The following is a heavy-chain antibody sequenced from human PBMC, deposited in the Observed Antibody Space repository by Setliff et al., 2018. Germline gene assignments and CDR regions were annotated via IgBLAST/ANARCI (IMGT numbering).Heavy chain of an antibody. CDR3: ARALGDYDYWYFDV. CDR2: IGRSSNYM. Sequence: PGGSLRLSCAASRFTFTTYSMHWVRQAPGKGLEWVSSIGRSSNYMYYGDSVKGRFTISRDSAKSSLYLQMNSLRTEDTAVYYCARALGDYDYWYFDVWGRGTLVTVSS. D-gene: IGHD4-17*01. V-gene: IGHV3-21*01. CDR1: RFTFTTYS. J-gene: IGHJ2*01.